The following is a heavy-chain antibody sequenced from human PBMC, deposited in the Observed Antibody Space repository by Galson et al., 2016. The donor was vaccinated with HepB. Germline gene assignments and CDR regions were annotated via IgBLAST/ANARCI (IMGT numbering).Heavy chain of an antibody. J-gene: IGHJ3*02. V-gene: IGHV3-48*03. Sequence: SLRLSCAASGFIFSTSEMNWVGQAPGKGLEWVSYISNSGDSIYYADYVKGRFTIARDNAENSLYLQMDSLTAEDTAMYSCARARIAALGTGAFDMWGQGTMVTVSS. D-gene: IGHD6-13*01. CDR2: ISNSGDSI. CDR1: GFIFSTSE. CDR3: ARARIAALGTGAFDM.